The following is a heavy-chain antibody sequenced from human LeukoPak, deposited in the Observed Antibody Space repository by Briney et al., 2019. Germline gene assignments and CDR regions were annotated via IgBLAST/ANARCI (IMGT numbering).Heavy chain of an antibody. CDR2: MNPNSGNT. CDR3: ARAEGIVGRWLQFIGDWFDP. Sequence: ASVKVSCKASGYTFTSYYMHWVRQAPGQGLEWMGWMNPNSGNTGYAQKFQGRVTMTRNTSISTAYMELSSLRSEDTAVYYCARAEGIVGRWLQFIGDWFDPWGQGTLVTVSS. CDR1: GYTFTSYY. V-gene: IGHV1-8*02. J-gene: IGHJ5*02. D-gene: IGHD5-24*01.